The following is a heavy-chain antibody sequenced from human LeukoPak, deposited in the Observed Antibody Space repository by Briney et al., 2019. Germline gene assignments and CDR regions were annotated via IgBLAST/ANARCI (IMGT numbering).Heavy chain of an antibody. CDR3: ARDSYYYDDRGSHYYGIDV. J-gene: IGHJ6*02. CDR2: IKSDGSRT. D-gene: IGHD3-22*01. CDR1: GLTFSSYW. Sequence: GGSLRLSCGASGLTFSSYWMHWVRQAPGGGLVWVSRIKSDGSRTDYADSVKGRFIISRDNAKNTLYLQMSSLRVEDTAVYYCARDSYYYDDRGSHYYGIDVWGHGTTVTVSS. V-gene: IGHV3-74*01.